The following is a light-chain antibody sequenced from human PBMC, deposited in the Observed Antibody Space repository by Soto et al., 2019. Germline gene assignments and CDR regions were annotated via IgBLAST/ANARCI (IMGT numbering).Light chain of an antibody. Sequence: QSVLTQPASVTGSPGQSITISCTGTSSDVGGYNYVSWYQQHPGKAPKLMIYDVSNRSSGVSNRFSGSKSGNTASLTISGLQAEDEADYYCSSYTSSSTYVFGTGTNVTVL. CDR2: DVS. J-gene: IGLJ1*01. CDR3: SSYTSSSTYV. CDR1: SSDVGGYNY. V-gene: IGLV2-14*01.